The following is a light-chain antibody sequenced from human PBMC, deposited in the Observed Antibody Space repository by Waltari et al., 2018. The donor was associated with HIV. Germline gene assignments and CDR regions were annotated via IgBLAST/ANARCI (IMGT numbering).Light chain of an antibody. CDR1: SSNIGAGHD. V-gene: IGLV1-40*01. CDR3: QSYDSSLSVVV. Sequence: QSVLTRPPSVSGAPGQRVTLSCPGSSSNIGAGHDVHWYQHLPGTAPKLLIYGNSNRPSGVPDRFSGSKSGTSASLAITGLQAEDESDYYCQSYDSSLSVVVFGGGTKLTVL. J-gene: IGLJ2*01. CDR2: GNS.